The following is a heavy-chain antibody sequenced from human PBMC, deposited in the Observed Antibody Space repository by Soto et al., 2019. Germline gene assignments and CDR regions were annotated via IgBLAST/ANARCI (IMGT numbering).Heavy chain of an antibody. V-gene: IGHV4-61*01. CDR1: GGSVSSGSYY. CDR3: ARWLWTGIYWYFAL. D-gene: IGHD1-1*01. Sequence: QVQLQASGPGLVKPTETLSLTCTVSGGSVSSGSYYWSWIRQPPGKGLERIGYLYYSGSTNYNPSLTSRVTISVETSKNQFSLKLSSVTAADTAVYYCARWLWTGIYWYFALWGRGTLGTVSS. J-gene: IGHJ2*01. CDR2: LYYSGST.